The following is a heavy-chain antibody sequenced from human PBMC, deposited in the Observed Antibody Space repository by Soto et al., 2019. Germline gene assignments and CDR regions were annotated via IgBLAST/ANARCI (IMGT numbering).Heavy chain of an antibody. CDR3: ARARGDGIVTNYYYYDMDV. CDR1: GYTFTGYY. V-gene: IGHV1-2*04. Sequence: ASVKVSGKASGYTFTGYYMHWVRQAPGRGLEWMGWINPNSGGTNYAQKFQGWVTMTRDTSITTAYMELSRLTSDDTAVYYCARARGDGIVTNYYYYDMDVWGQGTTVTVSS. CDR2: INPNSGGT. J-gene: IGHJ6*02. D-gene: IGHD1-1*01.